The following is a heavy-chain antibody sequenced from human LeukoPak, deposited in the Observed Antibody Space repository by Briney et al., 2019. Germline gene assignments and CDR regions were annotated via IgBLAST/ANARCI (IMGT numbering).Heavy chain of an antibody. CDR2: INTDGSST. CDR3: AKGMGYVWGSYRRYYFDY. V-gene: IGHV3-74*01. CDR1: GFTFSSYW. Sequence: GGSLRLSCAASGFTFSSYWMHWVRQAPGKGLVWVSRINTDGSSTSYADSVKGRFTISRDNAKNTVYLQMNSLRAEDTAVYYCAKGMGYVWGSYRRYYFDYWGQGTLVTVSS. J-gene: IGHJ4*02. D-gene: IGHD3-16*02.